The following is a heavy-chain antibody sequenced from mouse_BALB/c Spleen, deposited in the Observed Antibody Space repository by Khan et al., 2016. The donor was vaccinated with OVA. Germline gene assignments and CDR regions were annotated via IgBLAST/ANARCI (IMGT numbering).Heavy chain of an antibody. Sequence: VQLQQSGAELMKPGASVKISCKATGYTFSSYWIEWVKQRPGHGLEWIGEILPGSNSSNYNERFKGKATITADTSSNTAYMQLSSLTSEDSAIYYCARGNYYGSTSWFGDWGQGTLVTVSA. CDR1: GYTFSSYW. V-gene: IGHV1-9*01. CDR2: ILPGSNSS. D-gene: IGHD1-1*01. J-gene: IGHJ3*01. CDR3: ARGNYYGSTSWFGD.